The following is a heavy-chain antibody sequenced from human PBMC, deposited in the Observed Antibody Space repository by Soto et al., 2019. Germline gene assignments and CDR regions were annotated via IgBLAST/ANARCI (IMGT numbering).Heavy chain of an antibody. J-gene: IGHJ5*02. D-gene: IGHD2-2*01. V-gene: IGHV4-39*01. CDR2: ISYGGTT. CDR1: GGSISSSSYY. Sequence: SETLSLTCTVSGGSISSSSYYWGWIRQPPAKGLEWIGTISYGGTTYYNPSLQSRVTISVDTSKDQFSLKLRSVTAADTAVYYCARRPAVYCSGTSCYAGWFDPWGQGTPVTVSS. CDR3: ARRPAVYCSGTSCYAGWFDP.